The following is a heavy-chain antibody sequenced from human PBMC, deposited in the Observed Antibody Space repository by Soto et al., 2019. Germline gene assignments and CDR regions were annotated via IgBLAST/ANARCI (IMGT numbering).Heavy chain of an antibody. Sequence: QVQLQESGPGLVKPSETLSLTCTVSGGSINSYYWSWIRQSPGKGLDWIGHVYYSGTTNYTPSLKTRVTISIDTSKNQFSLKLTSVTAADTAVYYCARTAGTTSRYYYYYMDVWGKGTTVTVSS. CDR2: VYYSGTT. CDR1: GGSINSYY. V-gene: IGHV4-59*01. D-gene: IGHD6-13*01. CDR3: ARTAGTTSRYYYYYMDV. J-gene: IGHJ6*03.